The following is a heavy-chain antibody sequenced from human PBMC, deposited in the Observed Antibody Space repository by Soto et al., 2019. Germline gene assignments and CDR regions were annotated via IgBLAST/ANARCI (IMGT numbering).Heavy chain of an antibody. CDR1: GGTFSSCA. Sequence: SVKVSCKASGGTFSSCAISWVRQAPGQGLEWMGGIIPIFGTANYAQKFQGRVTITADESTSTAYMELSSLRSEDTAVYYCARALKGYCSGGSCYFAGFDPWGQGTLVTVTS. CDR3: ARALKGYCSGGSCYFAGFDP. J-gene: IGHJ5*02. D-gene: IGHD2-15*01. V-gene: IGHV1-69*13. CDR2: IIPIFGTA.